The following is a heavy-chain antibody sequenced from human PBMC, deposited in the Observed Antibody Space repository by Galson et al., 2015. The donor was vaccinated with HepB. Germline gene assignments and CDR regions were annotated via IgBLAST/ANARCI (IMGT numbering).Heavy chain of an antibody. CDR3: ARGSRKLGITYYYYYGMDV. CDR2: ISSSSTI. J-gene: IGHJ6*02. Sequence: SLRLSCAASGFTFSSYSMNWVRQAPGKGLEWVSYISSSSTIYYADSVKGRFTISRDNAKNSLYLQMNSLRAEDTAVYYCARGSRKLGITYYYYYGMDVWGQGTTVTVSS. CDR1: GFTFSSYS. D-gene: IGHD7-27*01. V-gene: IGHV3-48*01.